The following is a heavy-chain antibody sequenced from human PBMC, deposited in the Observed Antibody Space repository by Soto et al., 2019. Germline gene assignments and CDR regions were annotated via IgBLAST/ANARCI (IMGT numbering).Heavy chain of an antibody. CDR2: ISGSGGST. V-gene: IGHV3-23*01. J-gene: IGHJ4*02. Sequence: SLRLSCAASGFTFSSYAMSWVRQAPGKGLEWVSAISGSGGSTYYADSVKGRFTISRDNSKNTLYLQMNSLRAEDTAVYYCAKDPRLYWATIFGVVEPDYWGQGTLVTVSS. CDR3: AKDPRLYWATIFGVVEPDY. D-gene: IGHD3-3*01. CDR1: GFTFSSYA.